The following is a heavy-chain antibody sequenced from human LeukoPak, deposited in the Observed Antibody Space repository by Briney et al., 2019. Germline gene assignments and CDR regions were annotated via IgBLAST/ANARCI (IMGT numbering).Heavy chain of an antibody. CDR2: IYYTGSI. CDR3: ARDLSYYFGSGTSALDV. J-gene: IGHJ6*02. Sequence: SETLSLTCTFSGASISTGGYYWTWIRQPPGGGLEWIGYIYYTGSIDYNPSLKSRLTISLDKSKNQFSLKLSPVTAADTAIYYCARDLSYYFGSGTSALDVWGQGTTVSVSS. V-gene: IGHV4-31*03. D-gene: IGHD3-10*01. CDR1: GASISTGGYY.